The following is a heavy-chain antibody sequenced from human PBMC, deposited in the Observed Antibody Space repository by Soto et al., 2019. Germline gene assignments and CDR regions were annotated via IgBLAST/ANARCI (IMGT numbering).Heavy chain of an antibody. Sequence: ASVKVSCKASVYTFTTNGIIWVRQAPGQHLEWLGWISARNGDTKYAQGFQGRVTLTTDTSTTTAYMELMNLRSDDTAVYFCARVQVLPNPAADFWGQGTLVTVSS. V-gene: IGHV1-18*04. D-gene: IGHD3-10*01. CDR3: ARVQVLPNPAADF. J-gene: IGHJ4*02. CDR2: ISARNGDT. CDR1: VYTFTTNG.